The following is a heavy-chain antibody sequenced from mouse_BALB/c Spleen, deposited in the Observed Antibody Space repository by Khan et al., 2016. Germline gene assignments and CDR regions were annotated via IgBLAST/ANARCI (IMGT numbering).Heavy chain of an antibody. CDR3: GERDY. CDR2: IGGGVSYT. D-gene: IGHD1-3*01. Sequence: EVELVESGGDLVKPGGSLKLSCAASGFTFSNYDMSWVRQTPDKRLEWVATIGGGVSYTHYPDSVKGRNTIPRDSAKNTLYLQMSSLRSEDTAMFQVGERDYWGQGTTLTVSS. V-gene: IGHV5-6*01. J-gene: IGHJ2*01. CDR1: GFTFSNYD.